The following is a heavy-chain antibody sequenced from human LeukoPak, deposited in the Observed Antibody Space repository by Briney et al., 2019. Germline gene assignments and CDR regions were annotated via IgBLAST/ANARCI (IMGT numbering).Heavy chain of an antibody. CDR3: ARVISIGQPPYFYYMDV. V-gene: IGHV1-69*01. Sequence: GSSVKVSCKASGDTLSSHGFSWVRQAPGQGLEWMGGIIRMFGTVNYAQNFQGRVTITADESTSTAYMDLSSLRSEDTAVYYCARVISIGQPPYFYYMDVWGKGTTVTVSS. D-gene: IGHD6-6*01. CDR1: GDTLSSHG. J-gene: IGHJ6*03. CDR2: IIRMFGTV.